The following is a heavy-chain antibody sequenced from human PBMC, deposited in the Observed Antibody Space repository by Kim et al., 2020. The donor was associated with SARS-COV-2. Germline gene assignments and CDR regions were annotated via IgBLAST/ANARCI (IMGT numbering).Heavy chain of an antibody. D-gene: IGHD6-13*01. J-gene: IGHJ4*02. Sequence: KYSQDFQGRVTITRDTSAGTVSMELSSLRSEDTALYFCARGRGSNWSNLDYWGQGTLVTVSS. CDR3: ARGRGSNWSNLDY. V-gene: IGHV1-3*01.